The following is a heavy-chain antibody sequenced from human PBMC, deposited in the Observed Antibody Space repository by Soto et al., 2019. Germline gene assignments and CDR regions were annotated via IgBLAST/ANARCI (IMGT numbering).Heavy chain of an antibody. CDR1: GFTFSSYA. Sequence: GGSLRLSCAASGFTFSSYAMSWVRPAPGKGLEWVSAISGSGGSTYYADSVKGRFTISRDNSKNTLYLQMNSLRAEDTAVYYCAKVEGRSSWAYWGQGTLVTVSS. CDR2: ISGSGGST. J-gene: IGHJ4*02. CDR3: AKVEGRSSWAY. D-gene: IGHD6-13*01. V-gene: IGHV3-23*01.